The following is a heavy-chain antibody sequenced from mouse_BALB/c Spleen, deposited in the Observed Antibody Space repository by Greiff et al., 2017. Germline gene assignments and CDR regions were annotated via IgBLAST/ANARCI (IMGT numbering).Heavy chain of an antibody. J-gene: IGHJ3*01. CDR1: GYTFTSYT. CDR2: INPSSGYT. Sequence: QVHVKQSGAELARPGASVKMSCKASGYTFTSYTMHWVKQRPGQGLEWIGYINPSSGYTNYNQKFKDKATLTADKSSSTAYMQLSSLTSEDSAVYYCARDYYDYDGAWFAYWGQGTLVTVSA. D-gene: IGHD2-4*01. CDR3: ARDYYDYDGAWFAY. V-gene: IGHV1-4*01.